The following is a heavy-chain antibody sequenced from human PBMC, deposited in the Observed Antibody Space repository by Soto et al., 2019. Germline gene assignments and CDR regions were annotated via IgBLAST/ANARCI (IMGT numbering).Heavy chain of an antibody. D-gene: IGHD3-10*01. J-gene: IGHJ5*02. CDR3: ATLKPLITMVRGVNWFDP. Sequence: PSETLSLTCAVYGGSFSGYYWSWIRQPPGKGLEWIGEINHSGSTNYNPSLKSRVTISVDTSKNQSSLKLSSVTAADTAVYYCATLKPLITMVRGVNWFDPWGQGTLVTVSS. CDR1: GGSFSGYY. V-gene: IGHV4-34*01. CDR2: INHSGST.